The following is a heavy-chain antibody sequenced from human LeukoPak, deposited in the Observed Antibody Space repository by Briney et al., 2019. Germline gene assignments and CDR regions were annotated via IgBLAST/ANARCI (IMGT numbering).Heavy chain of an antibody. V-gene: IGHV3-23*01. CDR3: ARAPPWFGDKHYGLDV. CDR2: ISSRDTTT. D-gene: IGHD3-10*01. CDR1: GFTLSTHG. J-gene: IGHJ6*02. Sequence: GGSLSLSCAGEGFTLSTHGMSWVRQAPGKGLEWVSSISSRDTTTNYADSVKGRFTISRDGSKNTLYLHLISLRAEDTAVYYCARAPPWFGDKHYGLDVWGQGTTVTVSS.